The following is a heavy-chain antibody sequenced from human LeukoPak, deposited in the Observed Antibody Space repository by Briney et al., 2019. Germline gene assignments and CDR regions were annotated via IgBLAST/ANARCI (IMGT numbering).Heavy chain of an antibody. V-gene: IGHV3-7*01. Sequence: PGGSLRFSCVASGFTFSTDWMSWVRQAPGKGLEWVANIKHDGREKYYVESVKGRFTISRDNAKNSLYLQMNSLRAEDTAVYYCARFRALDYWGQGSLVTVSS. CDR2: IKHDGREK. CDR3: ARFRALDY. D-gene: IGHD3-10*01. J-gene: IGHJ4*02. CDR1: GFTFSTDW.